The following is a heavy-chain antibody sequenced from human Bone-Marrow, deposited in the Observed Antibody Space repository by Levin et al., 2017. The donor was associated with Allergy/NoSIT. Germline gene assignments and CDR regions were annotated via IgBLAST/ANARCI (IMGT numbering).Heavy chain of an antibody. CDR3: ARDHSSGSFYYFDY. CDR2: IIPIFGTA. V-gene: IGHV1-69*01. Sequence: KISCKASGGTFSSYAISWVRQAPGQGLEWMGGIIPIFGTANYAQKFQGRVTITADESTSTAYMELSSLRSEDTAVYYCARDHSSGSFYYFDYWGQGTLVTVSS. D-gene: IGHD6-25*01. CDR1: GGTFSSYA. J-gene: IGHJ4*02.